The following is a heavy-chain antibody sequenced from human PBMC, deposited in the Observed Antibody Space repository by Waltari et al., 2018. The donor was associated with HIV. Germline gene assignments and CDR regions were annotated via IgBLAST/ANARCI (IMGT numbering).Heavy chain of an antibody. CDR1: GFTFSSYS. J-gene: IGHJ1*01. Sequence: EVQLVESGGGLVQPGGSLRLSCAASGFTFSSYSMNWVRQAPGKGLEWVSYISSSSISIYYADSVKGRFTISRDNGKNSLYLQMNSLRAEDTAVYYCARDSGTEWLYYAEYFQHWGQGTLVTVSS. CDR2: ISSSSISI. CDR3: ARDSGTEWLYYAEYFQH. V-gene: IGHV3-48*01. D-gene: IGHD3-3*01.